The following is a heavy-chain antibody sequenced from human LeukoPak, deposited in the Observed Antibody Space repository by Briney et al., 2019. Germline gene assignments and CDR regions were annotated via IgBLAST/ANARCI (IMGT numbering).Heavy chain of an antibody. V-gene: IGHV3-48*03. CDR3: AKGYSSGWYYFDY. CDR1: GFTFSSYE. D-gene: IGHD6-19*01. Sequence: GGSLRLSCAASGFTFSSYEMNWVRQAPGKGLEGVSYISSSGSTIYYADSVKGRFTISRDNSKNTLYLQMNSLRAEDTAVYYCAKGYSSGWYYFDYWGQGTLVTVSS. CDR2: ISSSGSTI. J-gene: IGHJ4*02.